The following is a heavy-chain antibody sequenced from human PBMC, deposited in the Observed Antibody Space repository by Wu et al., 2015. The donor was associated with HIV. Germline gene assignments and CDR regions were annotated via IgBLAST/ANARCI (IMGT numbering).Heavy chain of an antibody. CDR2: IIPLFGTT. V-gene: IGHV1-69*12. CDR1: GKTYNA. CDR3: ASVMVRGVIISPGAFDI. Sequence: QVQLVQSGAEVKKPGSSVKISCKASGKTYNAINWVRQAPGQGLEWMGGIIPLFGTTDYAQIFQGRVTITADESTSTAYMELSSLRSEDTAVYYCASVMVRGVIISPGAFDIWGQGTMVTVSS. D-gene: IGHD3-10*01. J-gene: IGHJ3*02.